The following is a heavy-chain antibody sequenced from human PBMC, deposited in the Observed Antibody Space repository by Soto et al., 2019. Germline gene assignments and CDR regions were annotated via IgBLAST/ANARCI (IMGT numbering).Heavy chain of an antibody. CDR3: AKDITGSSLWGIDS. D-gene: IGHD6-13*01. J-gene: IGHJ4*02. CDR1: GFTFDAYG. Sequence: PGGSLRLSCAASGFTFDAYGMHWVRQAPGKGLEWISGASFNSDYIGYADSVKGRFTISRDNAKNFVYLQMNSLRTEDTALYYCAKDITGSSLWGIDSWGQGTLVTVSS. V-gene: IGHV3-9*01. CDR2: ASFNSDYI.